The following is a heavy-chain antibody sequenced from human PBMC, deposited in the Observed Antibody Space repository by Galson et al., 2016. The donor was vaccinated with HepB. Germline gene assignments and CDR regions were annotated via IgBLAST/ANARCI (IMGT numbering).Heavy chain of an antibody. J-gene: IGHJ4*02. V-gene: IGHV3-64*01. CDR3: ARPLNSGHDFLGY. Sequence: SLRLSCAGSGFTFSDYSIHWVRQAPGKGLDYVSVISSNGGSTYFANSVKGRSSISRDNSKNTVYLQMGSLRPEDMAVYYCARPLNSGHDFLGYWGQGALVTVSS. CDR1: GFTFSDYS. D-gene: IGHD5-12*01. CDR2: ISSNGGST.